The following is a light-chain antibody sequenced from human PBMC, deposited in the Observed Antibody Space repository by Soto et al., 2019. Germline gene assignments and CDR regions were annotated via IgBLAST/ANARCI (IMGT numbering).Light chain of an antibody. J-gene: IGLJ1*01. V-gene: IGLV2-18*01. Sequence: QSALTQPPSVSGSPGQSVTISCTGTSTDFVSYNRVSWYQQPPGTAPKRMIYEVSKRPSGVPDRFSGSKSGNTASLTISGLQAADEADYYCSLYTSENAYVFGTGTKVTVL. CDR2: EVS. CDR1: STDFVSYNR. CDR3: SLYTSENAYV.